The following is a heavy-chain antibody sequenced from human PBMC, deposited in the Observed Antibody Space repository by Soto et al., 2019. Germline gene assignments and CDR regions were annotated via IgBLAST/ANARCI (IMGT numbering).Heavy chain of an antibody. CDR1: GFTFSSYG. D-gene: IGHD3-3*01. CDR2: IWNDGSNK. CDR3: ARGRYDYSPFDY. Sequence: QVQLVESGGGVVQPGRSLRLSCAASGFTFSSYGMHWVRQAPGKGLEWVAIIWNDGSNKYYADSVKGRFTISRDDSKNTLYLQMNSLRAEDTAVYYCARGRYDYSPFDYGGQGTLVTVS. J-gene: IGHJ4*02. V-gene: IGHV3-33*01.